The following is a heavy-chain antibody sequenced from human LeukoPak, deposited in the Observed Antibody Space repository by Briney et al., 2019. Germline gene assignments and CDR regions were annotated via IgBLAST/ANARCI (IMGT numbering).Heavy chain of an antibody. D-gene: IGHD1-26*01. V-gene: IGHV4-38-2*02. Sequence: SETLSLTCTVSGYSISSGYYWGWIRQPPGKGLEWIGSIYYSGSTYYNPSLKSRVTISVDTSKNQFSLKLSSVTAADTAVYYCARDRRELLRGWFDPWGQGTLVTVSS. CDR3: ARDRRELLRGWFDP. J-gene: IGHJ5*02. CDR2: IYYSGST. CDR1: GYSISSGYY.